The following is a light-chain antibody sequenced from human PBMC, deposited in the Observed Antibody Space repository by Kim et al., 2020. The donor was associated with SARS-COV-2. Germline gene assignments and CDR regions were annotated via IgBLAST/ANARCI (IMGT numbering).Light chain of an antibody. J-gene: IGKJ4*01. Sequence: PGDRATLSCRARQSLDPYLAWYQQRPGQAPRLLVYDASNRATGVPDRFSGSGSGTDFTLTISSLEPEDFSTYYCQQRNSWPPAVTFGGGTKVDIK. V-gene: IGKV3-11*01. CDR3: QQRNSWPPAVT. CDR2: DAS. CDR1: QSLDPY.